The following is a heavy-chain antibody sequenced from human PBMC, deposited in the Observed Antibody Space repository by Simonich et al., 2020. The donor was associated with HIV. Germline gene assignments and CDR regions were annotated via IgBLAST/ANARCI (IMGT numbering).Heavy chain of an antibody. V-gene: IGHV4-34*01. J-gene: IGHJ4*02. Sequence: QVQLQQWGAGLLKPSETLSLTCAVYDGSFSGYQWIWIRQPPKNGLVWLGEINHSGNINYSPSLKSRVTISVDTSNNQFSLKLKSVTAADTAVYYCARRGREQFGSGSRFFDYWGQGTLVTVSS. D-gene: IGHD3-10*01. CDR3: ARRGREQFGSGSRFFDY. CDR2: INHSGNI. CDR1: DGSFSGYQ.